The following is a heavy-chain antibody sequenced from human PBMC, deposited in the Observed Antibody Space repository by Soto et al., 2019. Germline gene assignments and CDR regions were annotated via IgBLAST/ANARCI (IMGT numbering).Heavy chain of an antibody. D-gene: IGHD4-17*01. CDR2: IYYSGST. V-gene: IGHV4-59*01. J-gene: IGHJ4*02. CDR3: ARVEEGTVTFDY. CDR1: GGSISSYY. Sequence: TSETLSLTCTVSGGSISSYYWSWIRQPPGKGLEWIGYIYYSGSTNYNPSLKSRVTISVDTSKNQFSLKLSSVTAADTAVYYCARVEEGTVTFDYWGQGTLVTVSS.